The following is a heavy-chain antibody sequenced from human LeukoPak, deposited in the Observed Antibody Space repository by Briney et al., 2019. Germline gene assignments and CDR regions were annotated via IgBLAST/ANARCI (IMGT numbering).Heavy chain of an antibody. Sequence: PGESLKISCKGFGYGFTTYWIGWVRRMPGKALEWMGTFYPGDFVTRYSPSFQGQVTISADKSISTAYLQWSSLKASDTAMYYCARKFGRYYYGSGSYYPTPQYFDYWGQGTLVTVSS. D-gene: IGHD3-10*01. J-gene: IGHJ4*02. V-gene: IGHV5-51*01. CDR3: ARKFGRYYYGSGSYYPTPQYFDY. CDR2: FYPGDFVT. CDR1: GYGFTTYW.